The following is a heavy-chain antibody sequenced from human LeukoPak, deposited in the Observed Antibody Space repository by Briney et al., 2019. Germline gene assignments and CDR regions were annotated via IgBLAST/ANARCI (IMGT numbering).Heavy chain of an antibody. D-gene: IGHD3-10*01. V-gene: IGHV4-39*07. Sequence: SETLSLTCTVSGGSISSSSYHWGWIRQPPGKGLEWIGSIYYSGSTYYNPSLKSRVTISVDTSKNQFSLKLSSVTAADTAVYYCARDLRGERLTDVWGKGTTVTVSS. CDR2: IYYSGST. CDR3: ARDLRGERLTDV. CDR1: GGSISSSSYH. J-gene: IGHJ6*04.